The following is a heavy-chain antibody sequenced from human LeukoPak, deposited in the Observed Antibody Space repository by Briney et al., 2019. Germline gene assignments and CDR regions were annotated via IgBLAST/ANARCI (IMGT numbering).Heavy chain of an antibody. V-gene: IGHV1-8*01. Sequence: ASVTVSCKASGYTFTSYDINWVRQAPGQGLEWMGWMNPNSGNTGYAQKFQGRVTMTRNTSISTAYMELSSLRSEDTAVYYCARAPSSYYDFWSGYYYYYYYMDVWGKGTTVTVSS. CDR2: MNPNSGNT. J-gene: IGHJ6*03. CDR1: GYTFTSYD. CDR3: ARAPSSYYDFWSGYYYYYYYMDV. D-gene: IGHD3-3*01.